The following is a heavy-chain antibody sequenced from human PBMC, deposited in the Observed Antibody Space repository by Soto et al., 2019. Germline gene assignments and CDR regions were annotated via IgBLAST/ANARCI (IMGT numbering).Heavy chain of an antibody. J-gene: IGHJ5*02. CDR2: IRSKANRYAT. CDR1: GFTFSGSA. D-gene: IGHD6-19*01. CDR3: TRHEGSGWYLRWFDP. Sequence: GGFLRLSCAASGFTFSGSAIHWVRQAFGKGLEWVGRIRSKANRYATAYAASVKGRFTISRDDSKNTAYLQMNSLKTEDTAVYYCTRHEGSGWYLRWFDPWGQGTLVTVSS. V-gene: IGHV3-73*01.